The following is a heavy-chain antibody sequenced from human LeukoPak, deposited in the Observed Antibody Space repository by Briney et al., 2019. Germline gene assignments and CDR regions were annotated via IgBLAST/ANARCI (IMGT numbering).Heavy chain of an antibody. CDR3: ARDNDDYGDYYYGMDV. CDR2: IYHSGST. CDR1: GGSFSGYY. Sequence: SETLSLTCAVYGGSFSGYYWSWIRQPPGKGLGWIGEIYHSGSTNYNPSLKSRVAISVDKSKNQFSLRLSSVTAADTAVYYCARDNDDYGDYYYGMDVWGQGTTVTVSS. J-gene: IGHJ6*02. D-gene: IGHD4-17*01. V-gene: IGHV4-34*01.